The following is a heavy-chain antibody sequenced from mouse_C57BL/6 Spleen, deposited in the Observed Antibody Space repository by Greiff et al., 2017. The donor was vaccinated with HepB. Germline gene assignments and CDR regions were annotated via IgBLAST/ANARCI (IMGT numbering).Heavy chain of an antibody. CDR2: ISSGSSTI. V-gene: IGHV5-17*01. Sequence: EVKLMESGGGLVKPGGSLKLSCAASGFTFSDYGMHWVRQAPEKGLEWVAYISSGSSTIYYADTVKGRFTISRDNAKNTLFLQMTSLRSEDTAMYYCAVPSTGTWAYWGQGTLVTVSA. CDR1: GFTFSDYG. J-gene: IGHJ3*01. D-gene: IGHD4-1*02. CDR3: AVPSTGTWAY.